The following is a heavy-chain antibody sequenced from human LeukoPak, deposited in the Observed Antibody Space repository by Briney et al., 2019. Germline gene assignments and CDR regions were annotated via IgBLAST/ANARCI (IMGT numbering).Heavy chain of an antibody. CDR2: IYHSGST. CDR3: AREWGSSWPFDY. CDR1: GYSISSGYY. J-gene: IGHJ4*02. Sequence: PSETLSLTCAVSGYSISSGYYWGWIRQPPGKGLEWIGSIYHSGSTYYNPSLKSRVTISVDTSKNQFSLKLSSVTAADTAVYYCAREWGSSWPFDYWGQGTLVTVSS. V-gene: IGHV4-38-2*02. D-gene: IGHD6-13*01.